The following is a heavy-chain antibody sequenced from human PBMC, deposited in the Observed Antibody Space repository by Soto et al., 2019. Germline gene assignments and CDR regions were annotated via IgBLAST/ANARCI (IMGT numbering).Heavy chain of an antibody. CDR3: AKAHIVGRTILDY. V-gene: IGHV3-30*18. Sequence: QVQLVESGGGVVQPGRSLRLSCAASGFTFSSYGMHWVRQAPGKGLEWVAVISYDGSNKYYADSVKGRFTISRDNSKNTLYLQMNSLRAEDTAVYYCAKAHIVGRTILDYWGQGTLVTVSS. CDR2: ISYDGSNK. CDR1: GFTFSSYG. D-gene: IGHD2-15*01. J-gene: IGHJ4*02.